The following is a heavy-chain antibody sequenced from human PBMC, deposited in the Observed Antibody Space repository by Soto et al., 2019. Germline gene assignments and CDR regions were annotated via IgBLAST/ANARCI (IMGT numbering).Heavy chain of an antibody. CDR2: IYWDDDD. J-gene: IGHJ4*02. CDR1: GFSLDTIGVG. Sequence: QITLKESGPTLMKPTQTLTLTGTFSGFSLDTIGVGVGWIRQPPGKALEWLALIYWDDDDRYSPSLKSRLTVTKDTSRNQVVLTLANVDPVDTATYYCTHCTYDFSSASVYYFDYWGQGTPVTVSS. D-gene: IGHD3-3*01. CDR3: THCTYDFSSASVYYFDY. V-gene: IGHV2-5*02.